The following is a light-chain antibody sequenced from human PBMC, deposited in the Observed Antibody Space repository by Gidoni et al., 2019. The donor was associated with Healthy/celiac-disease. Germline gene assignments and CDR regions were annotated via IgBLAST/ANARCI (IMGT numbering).Light chain of an antibody. J-gene: IGKJ1*01. V-gene: IGKV1-9*01. CDR1: QVLNSY. CDR3: QQLNSYPRT. Sequence: DIQLTQSPTFLSASVGDRVTITCRASQVLNSYLAWYQQKPGKAPKLLIYAASTLQRGVPSRFRGSGSGTEFTLTISSLQPEDFATYYCQQLNSYPRTFGQGTKVEIK. CDR2: AAS.